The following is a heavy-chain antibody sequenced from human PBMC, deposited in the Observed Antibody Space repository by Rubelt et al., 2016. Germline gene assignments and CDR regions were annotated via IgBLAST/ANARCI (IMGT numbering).Heavy chain of an antibody. D-gene: IGHD4-23*01. CDR2: VSYDGSNK. J-gene: IGHJ4*02. CDR3: ARDGGGNFFDAAFH. CDR1: GFTLSSYA. V-gene: IGHV3-30*04. Sequence: PGRSLRLSCAASGFTLSSYAMHWVRQAQGKGLEWVAVVSYDGSNKYYADSVRGRFTIPRDTSKSTLYLQLHSLTAEDTAMYYCARDGGGNFFDAAFHWGQGALVTVSS.